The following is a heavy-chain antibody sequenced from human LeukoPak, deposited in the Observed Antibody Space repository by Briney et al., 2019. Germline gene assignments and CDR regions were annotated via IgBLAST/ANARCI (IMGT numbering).Heavy chain of an antibody. J-gene: IGHJ3*02. CDR1: GFTFSSYW. Sequence: GGSLRLSCAASGFTFSSYWMHWVRQAPGKGLVWVSRINTDGSSTSYADSVKGRFTISRDNAKNTLYLQMNSLRAEDTAVYYCAISRLRFLEDAAFDIWGQGTMVTVSS. CDR2: INTDGSST. CDR3: AISRLRFLEDAAFDI. V-gene: IGHV3-74*01. D-gene: IGHD3-3*01.